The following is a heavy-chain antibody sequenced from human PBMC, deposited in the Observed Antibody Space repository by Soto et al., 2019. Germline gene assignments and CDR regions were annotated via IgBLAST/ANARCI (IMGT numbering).Heavy chain of an antibody. CDR3: ARSREMYYYDNSAYYAH. J-gene: IGHJ4*02. CDR1: GGSISSYY. Sequence: PSETLSLTCTVSGGSISSYYWNWIRQSPGKELGWIGYVSFRGTTSHNPSLESRVTISVDTSKNQFSLKLSSVTAADTAVYFCARSREMYYYDNSAYYAHWGQGTLVTVSS. V-gene: IGHV4-59*01. D-gene: IGHD3-22*01. CDR2: VSFRGTT.